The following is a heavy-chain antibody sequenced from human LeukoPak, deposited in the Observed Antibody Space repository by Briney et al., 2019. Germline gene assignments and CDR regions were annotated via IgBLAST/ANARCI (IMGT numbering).Heavy chain of an antibody. CDR1: GFTVSSNY. D-gene: IGHD3-22*01. V-gene: IGHV3-53*05. CDR3: ARESSGYFDY. CDR2: IYSGGST. Sequence: GGSLRLSCAASGFTVSSNYMSWVRQAPGKGLEWVSVIYSGGSTYYADSVKGRSTISRDNSQNTLYLQMNSLRAEDTAVYYCARESSGYFDYWGQGSLVTVSS. J-gene: IGHJ4*02.